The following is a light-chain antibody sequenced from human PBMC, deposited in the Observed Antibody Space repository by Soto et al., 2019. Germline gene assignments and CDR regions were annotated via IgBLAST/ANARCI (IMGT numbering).Light chain of an antibody. CDR3: QQSYSTPQT. V-gene: IGKV1-39*01. J-gene: IGKJ1*01. Sequence: DIQMTHSPSSLSASVGDRVTITCRSSQSISSYLNWYQQKPGKAPKLLIYAASSLQSGVPSRFSGSGSGTDFTLTISSLQPEDFATYYCQQSYSTPQTSGQGTKVDIK. CDR2: AAS. CDR1: QSISSY.